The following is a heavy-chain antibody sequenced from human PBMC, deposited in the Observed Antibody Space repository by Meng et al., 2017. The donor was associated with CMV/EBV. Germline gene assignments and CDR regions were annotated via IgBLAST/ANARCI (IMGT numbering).Heavy chain of an antibody. V-gene: IGHV3-30*02. D-gene: IGHD2-21*01. CDR2: IRYDGSNK. CDR3: AKDHVVVIALPPNWFDP. CDR1: GFTFSSYG. J-gene: IGHJ5*02. Sequence: GESLKISCAASGFTFSSYGMHWVRQAPGKGLEWVAFIRYDGSNKYYADSVKGRFTISRDNSKNTLYLQMNSLRAEDTAVYHCAKDHVVVIALPPNWFDPWGQGTLVTVSS.